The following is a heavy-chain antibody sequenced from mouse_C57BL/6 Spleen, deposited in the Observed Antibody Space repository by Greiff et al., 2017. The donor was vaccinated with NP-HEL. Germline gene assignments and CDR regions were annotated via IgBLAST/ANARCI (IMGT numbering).Heavy chain of an antibody. Sequence: QVQLQQSGAELVMPGASVKLSCKASGYTFTSYWMHWVKQRPGQGLEWIGEIDPSDSYTNYNQKFKGKSTLTVDKSSSTAYMQLSSLTSEDSAVYYCARTAFATVVARYFDVWGTGTTVTVSS. CDR2: IDPSDSYT. V-gene: IGHV1-69*01. D-gene: IGHD1-1*01. CDR3: ARTAFATVVARYFDV. J-gene: IGHJ1*03. CDR1: GYTFTSYW.